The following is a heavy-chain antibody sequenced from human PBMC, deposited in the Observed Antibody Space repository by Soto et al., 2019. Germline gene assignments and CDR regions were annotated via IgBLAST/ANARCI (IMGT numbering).Heavy chain of an antibody. CDR2: IYYSGST. J-gene: IGHJ3*01. CDR3: ARSVLHKNPYYDFWSGYSDAFD. V-gene: IGHV4-59*01. D-gene: IGHD3-3*01. Sequence: QVQLQESGPGLVKTSETLSLTCTVSGGSISSYYWSWIRQPPGKGLEWLGYIYYSGSTNYNPSLKSRVTIAVDTSKNQFSLKLSSVTAADTAVYYCARSVLHKNPYYDFWSGYSDAFDLGPRDNGHRLF. CDR1: GGSISSYY.